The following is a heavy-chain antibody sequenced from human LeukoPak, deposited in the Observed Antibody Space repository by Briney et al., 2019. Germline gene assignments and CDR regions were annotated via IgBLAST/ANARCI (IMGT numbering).Heavy chain of an antibody. V-gene: IGHV3-48*01. CDR2: ISHDSGIR. Sequence: GGSLRLSCAASGFTLSRDSMNWVRQAPGKGLEWISYISHDSGIRYYADSVRGRFTISRDNAKNSLYLQMHSLRAEDTAVYYCAKMRGSSPHDAFDIWGQGTMVTVSS. J-gene: IGHJ3*02. CDR1: GFTLSRDS. D-gene: IGHD1-26*01. CDR3: AKMRGSSPHDAFDI.